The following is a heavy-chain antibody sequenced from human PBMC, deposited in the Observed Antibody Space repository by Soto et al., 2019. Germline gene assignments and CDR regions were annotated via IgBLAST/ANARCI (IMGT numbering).Heavy chain of an antibody. D-gene: IGHD2-21*02. CDR3: ARHAYCGGDCYLDY. CDR1: GFTFSDYY. V-gene: IGHV3-11*06. J-gene: IGHJ4*02. Sequence: QVQLVESGGGLVKPGGSLRLSCAASGFTFSDYYMSWIRQAPGKGLEWVSYISSSSSYTNYADSVKGRFTISRDNAKNSLYLQMNSLRAEDTAVYYCARHAYCGGDCYLDYWGQGTLVTVSS. CDR2: ISSSSSYT.